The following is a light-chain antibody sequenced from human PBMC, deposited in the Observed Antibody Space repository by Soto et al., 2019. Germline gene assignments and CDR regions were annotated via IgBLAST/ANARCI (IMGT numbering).Light chain of an antibody. CDR3: MQGTHWPPYT. V-gene: IGKV2-30*01. Sequence: DVVMTQSPLSLPVTLGQPASISCRSSQSLAYSDGNTYLNWFQQRPGQPPRRLIYKVSNRDSGVPDSFSGSGSGTDFTLKISRVEAEDVGVYYCMQGTHWPPYTFGQGTKLEIK. J-gene: IGKJ2*01. CDR1: QSLAYSDGNTY. CDR2: KVS.